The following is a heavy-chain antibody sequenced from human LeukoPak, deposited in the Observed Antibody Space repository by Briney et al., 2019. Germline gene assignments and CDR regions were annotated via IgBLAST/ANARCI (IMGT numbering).Heavy chain of an antibody. D-gene: IGHD3-10*01. CDR1: RFTFSDYY. CDR3: ARPLMYYYGSETYFWFDP. J-gene: IGHJ5*02. V-gene: IGHV3-7*01. Sequence: GGSLRLSCAASRFTFSDYYMTWVRQAPGRGLEGVANIKQDGSEQYYVDSVKGRFTISRDNAKNSLSLQINSLRAEDTAVYYCARPLMYYYGSETYFWFDPWGEGTLVTASS. CDR2: IKQDGSEQ.